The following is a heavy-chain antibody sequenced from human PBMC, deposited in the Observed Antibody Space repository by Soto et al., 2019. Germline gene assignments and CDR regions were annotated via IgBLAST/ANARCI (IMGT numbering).Heavy chain of an antibody. V-gene: IGHV1-69*01. J-gene: IGHJ4*02. Sequence: QVQLVQSGAEVQKPGSSVKVSCKASGGTFNNYAFSWVRRAPGQGLEWVGGIIRIFDTPSYAHKFQGRVTIIADESTSTVYMELSSLTSEDTAVYYCARGVREMATISTFDYWGQGTQVTVSS. CDR1: GGTFNNYA. D-gene: IGHD1-26*01. CDR3: ARGVREMATISTFDY. CDR2: IIRIFDTP.